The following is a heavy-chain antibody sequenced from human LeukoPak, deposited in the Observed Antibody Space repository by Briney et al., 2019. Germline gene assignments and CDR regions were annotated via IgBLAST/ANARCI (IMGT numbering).Heavy chain of an antibody. J-gene: IGHJ6*03. D-gene: IGHD4-17*01. CDR2: IFPGDSDT. Sequence: GESLKISCKASGNSITTYWIGWVREKPGKGLEWMGLIFPGDSDTKYSPSFQGQVTISADKSISTAYLQWSSLKASDTAMYYCARHHGDYYYYYYMDVWGKGTTVTVSS. CDR3: ARHHGDYYYYYYMDV. V-gene: IGHV5-51*01. CDR1: GNSITTYW.